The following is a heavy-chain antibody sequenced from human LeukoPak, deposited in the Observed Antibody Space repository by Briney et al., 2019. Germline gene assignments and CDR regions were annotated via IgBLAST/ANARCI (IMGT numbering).Heavy chain of an antibody. V-gene: IGHV1-2*02. CDR3: ARGVYCSSTSYPFDY. Sequence: ASVKVSCKASGYTFTGYYMHWVRQAPGQGLEWMGWIHPNSGGTNYAQKFQGRVTMTRDTSISTAYMELRRLRSDDTAVYYCARGVYCSSTSYPFDYWGQGTLVTVSS. J-gene: IGHJ4*02. CDR2: IHPNSGGT. CDR1: GYTFTGYY. D-gene: IGHD2-2*01.